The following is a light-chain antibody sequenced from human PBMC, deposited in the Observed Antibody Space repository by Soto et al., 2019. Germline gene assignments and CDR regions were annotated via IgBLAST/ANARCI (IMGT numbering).Light chain of an antibody. CDR2: AAS. CDR1: QTVRSSF. V-gene: IGKV3-20*01. CDR3: QQYGTSSA. Sequence: EIVLTQSPGTLSLSPWERATLSCRASQTVRSSFLAWYQHKPGQAPRLLIYAASNRATGIPDRFSGSGSGTDFTLTISRLEPEDFAVYYCQQYGTSSAFGQGTKV. J-gene: IGKJ1*01.